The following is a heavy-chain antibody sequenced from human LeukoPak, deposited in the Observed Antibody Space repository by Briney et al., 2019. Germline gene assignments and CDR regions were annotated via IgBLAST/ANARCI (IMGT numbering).Heavy chain of an antibody. CDR1: GFTFNSYA. J-gene: IGHJ4*02. Sequence: PGGPLRLSCAASGFTFNSYAMNWGRHAPGKGLEWVSISGSGGDTYYADSVKCRFTISRDNYKNTLYLQMNSLRAEDTAVYYCAKARGATYGTYYFDYWGQGTLVTVSS. D-gene: IGHD3-10*01. V-gene: IGHV3-23*01. CDR3: AKARGATYGTYYFDY. CDR2: ISGSGGDT.